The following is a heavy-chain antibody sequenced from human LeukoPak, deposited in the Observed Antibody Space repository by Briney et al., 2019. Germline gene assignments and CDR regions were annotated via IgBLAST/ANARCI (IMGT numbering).Heavy chain of an antibody. D-gene: IGHD3-9*01. CDR1: GGSFSGYY. Sequence: NPSETLSLACAVYGGSFSGYYWSWIRQPPGKGLEWIGEINHSGSTNYNPSLKSRVTISVDTSKNQFSLKLSSVTAADTAVYYCAVSTGRPLDYWGQGTLVTVSS. V-gene: IGHV4-34*01. CDR2: INHSGST. J-gene: IGHJ4*02. CDR3: AVSTGRPLDY.